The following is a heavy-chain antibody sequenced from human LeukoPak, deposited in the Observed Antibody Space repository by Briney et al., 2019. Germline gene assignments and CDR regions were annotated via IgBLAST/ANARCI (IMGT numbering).Heavy chain of an antibody. D-gene: IGHD6-13*01. V-gene: IGHV1-2*02. CDR3: ARDLFSSSWYVIVYYYGMDV. J-gene: IGHJ6*02. CDR2: INPNSGGT. Sequence: ASVKVSCKASGYTFTGYYMHWVRQAPGQGLEWMGWINPNSGGTNYAQKFQGRVTMIRDTSISTAYMELSRLRSDDTAVYYCARDLFSSSWYVIVYYYGMDVWGQGTTVTVSS. CDR1: GYTFTGYY.